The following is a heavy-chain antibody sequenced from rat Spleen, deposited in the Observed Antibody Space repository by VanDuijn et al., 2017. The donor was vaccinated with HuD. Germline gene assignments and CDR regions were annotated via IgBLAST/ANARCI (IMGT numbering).Heavy chain of an antibody. CDR3: TIHPRY. Sequence: QVQLKESGPGLVQPSQTLSLTCTVAGFSLTSYNLHWVRQPPGKGLEWMGVIWNTGGTRYNSALKSRLSISKDTSKSQVFLKMNSLQTDDTGTYYCTIHPRYWGQGVMVTVSS. CDR2: IWNTGGT. V-gene: IGHV2-41*01. J-gene: IGHJ2*01. CDR1: GFSLTSYN. D-gene: IGHD3-1*01.